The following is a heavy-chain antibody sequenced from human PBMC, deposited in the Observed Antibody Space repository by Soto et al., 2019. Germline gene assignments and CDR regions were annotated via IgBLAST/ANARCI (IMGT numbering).Heavy chain of an antibody. Sequence: QVQLLQSGAEVRKPGASVKVSCKASGYTFTNYGITWVRQAPGQGLEWMGGIGAYNGDTHYTQRLQGRVTMTTYTSTSTAYMELRGLRSDDTAIYYCARVRQLVAYFYYYMDVWGKGTTVTVSS. V-gene: IGHV1-18*01. CDR1: GYTFTNYG. CDR3: ARVRQLVAYFYYYMDV. J-gene: IGHJ6*03. CDR2: IGAYNGDT. D-gene: IGHD6-6*01.